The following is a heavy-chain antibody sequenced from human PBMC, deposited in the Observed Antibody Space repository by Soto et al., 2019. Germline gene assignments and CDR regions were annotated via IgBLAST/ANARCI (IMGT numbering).Heavy chain of an antibody. D-gene: IGHD3-10*01. J-gene: IGHJ4*02. CDR2: ISAYNGNT. Sequence: ASVKVSCKASGYTFTSYGISWVRQAPGQGLEWMGWISAYNGNTNYAQKLQGRVTMTTDTSTSTAYMELRSLRSDDTAVYYCARMRWGFGELQRTSGYWGQGTLVTVSS. CDR1: GYTFTSYG. V-gene: IGHV1-18*01. CDR3: ARMRWGFGELQRTSGY.